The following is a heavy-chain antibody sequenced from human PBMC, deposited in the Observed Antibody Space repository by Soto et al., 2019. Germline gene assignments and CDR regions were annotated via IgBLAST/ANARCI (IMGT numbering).Heavy chain of an antibody. V-gene: IGHV3-33*01. CDR3: ARTSFYDKTGVFDY. CDR2: IWNDGSKA. D-gene: IGHD2-8*02. J-gene: IGHJ4*02. Sequence: ESGGGVVQPGRSLRLSCAASGFIFSNYGMHWVRQAPGKGLEWVAVIWNDGSKAYYVDSVKGRFTISRDNLRNTVSLQMSGLRADDTAVYYCARTSFYDKTGVFDYWGQGTLVTVSS. CDR1: GFIFSNYG.